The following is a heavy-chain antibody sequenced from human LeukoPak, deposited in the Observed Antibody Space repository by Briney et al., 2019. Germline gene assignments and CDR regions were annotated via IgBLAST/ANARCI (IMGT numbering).Heavy chain of an antibody. CDR3: ARAGCSSTSCYHAAFDI. D-gene: IGHD2-2*01. Sequence: SVKVSCKASGGTFSSYAISWVRQAPGQGLEWMGGIIPIFGTANYAQKFQGRATITADKSTSTAYMELSSLRSEVTAVYYCARAGCSSTSCYHAAFDIWGQGTMVTVSS. CDR2: IIPIFGTA. V-gene: IGHV1-69*06. CDR1: GGTFSSYA. J-gene: IGHJ3*02.